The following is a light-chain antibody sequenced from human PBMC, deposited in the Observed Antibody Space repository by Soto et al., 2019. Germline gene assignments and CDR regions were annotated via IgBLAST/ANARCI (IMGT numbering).Light chain of an antibody. V-gene: IGKV1-5*01. CDR3: QQYNSYSRT. CDR2: DAS. Sequence: DIQMTQSPSTLSASVGERVTITCRASQSISSWLAWYQQRPGKAPKLLIYDASSLESGVPSRFSGSGSGTEFTLTISSLQPDDFATYYCQQYNSYSRTFGQGTKVDI. CDR1: QSISSW. J-gene: IGKJ1*01.